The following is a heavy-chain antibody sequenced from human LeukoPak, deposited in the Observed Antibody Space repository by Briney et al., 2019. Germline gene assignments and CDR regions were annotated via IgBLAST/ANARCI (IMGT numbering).Heavy chain of an antibody. D-gene: IGHD2-2*03. CDR1: GFTFSNYA. J-gene: IGHJ4*02. CDR3: AKDGGYCSSTSCSLDY. CDR2: ISASGGST. Sequence: PGGPLRLSCAAFGFTFSNYAMSWVRQAPGKGLEWVSGISASGGSTYYADSVKGRFTSSRDNSKNTLYLQMNSLRAEDTAVYYCAKDGGYCSSTSCSLDYWGQGTLVTVSS. V-gene: IGHV3-23*01.